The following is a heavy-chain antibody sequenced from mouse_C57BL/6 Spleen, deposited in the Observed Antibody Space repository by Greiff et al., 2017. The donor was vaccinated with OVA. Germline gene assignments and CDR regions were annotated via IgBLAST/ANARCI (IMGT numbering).Heavy chain of an antibody. CDR1: GYTFTSYW. Sequence: QVQLQQPGAELVRPGSSVKLSCKASGYTFTSYWMHWVKQRPIQGLEWIGNIDPSVSETHYNQKFKDKATLTVDKSSSTAYMQLSSLTSEDSAVYYCARQGITTVVAPMDYWGQGTSVTVSS. CDR2: IDPSVSET. CDR3: ARQGITTVVAPMDY. V-gene: IGHV1-52*01. J-gene: IGHJ4*01. D-gene: IGHD1-1*01.